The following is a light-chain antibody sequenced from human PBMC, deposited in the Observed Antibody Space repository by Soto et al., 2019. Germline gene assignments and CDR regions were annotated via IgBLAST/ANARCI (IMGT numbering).Light chain of an antibody. Sequence: EIVLTQSPATLSLSPGERATLSCRASQSVSSYLAWYQQKPGQAPRLLIYDASNRATGIPARFSGSGSGTDFTLTITGLEPEDFAVYYGQQRSNWPSTFGGGTKVEIK. CDR3: QQRSNWPST. V-gene: IGKV3-11*01. CDR1: QSVSSY. J-gene: IGKJ4*01. CDR2: DAS.